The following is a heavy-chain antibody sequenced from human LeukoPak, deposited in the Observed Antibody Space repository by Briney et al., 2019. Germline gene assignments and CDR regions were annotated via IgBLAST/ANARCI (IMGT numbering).Heavy chain of an antibody. J-gene: IGHJ4*01. CDR3: ASGRQLGY. Sequence: GGSLRLSCAASGFTFSNYWMSWVRQAPGKGLEWVANIKQDGSEKYYVDSVKGRLTISRDNDKNSLYLQMNSLRAEDAAVYYCASGRQLGYWGQEPWSPSPQ. D-gene: IGHD6-13*01. CDR1: GFTFSNYW. V-gene: IGHV3-7*01. CDR2: IKQDGSEK.